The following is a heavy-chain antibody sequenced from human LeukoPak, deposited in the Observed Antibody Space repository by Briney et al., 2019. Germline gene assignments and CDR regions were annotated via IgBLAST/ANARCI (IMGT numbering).Heavy chain of an antibody. D-gene: IGHD3-22*01. CDR1: GFSFGSHP. CDR2: IGGSGGST. CDR3: AKAAGWLLHY. V-gene: IGHV3-23*01. J-gene: IGHJ4*02. Sequence: GGSLRLSCAASGFSFGSHPMNWVRQAPGKGLEWVSLIGGSGGSTYYADSVKGRFTISRDNSKNTLYLQMNSLRAEDTAVYYCAKAAGWLLHYWGQGTLVTVSS.